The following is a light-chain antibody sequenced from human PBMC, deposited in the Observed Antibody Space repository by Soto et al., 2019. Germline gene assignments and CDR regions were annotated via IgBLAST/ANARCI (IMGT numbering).Light chain of an antibody. CDR2: DAS. J-gene: IGKJ2*01. V-gene: IGKV3-11*01. CDR1: QSVSSY. Sequence: EIVLTQSPATLSLSPGERATLSCRASQSVSSYLAWYQQKPGQAPRLLIYDASNRATGIPARFSGSGSGTDFTLTISSLEPEDFAVYYCHQRGNWPVTFGQGTKLEIK. CDR3: HQRGNWPVT.